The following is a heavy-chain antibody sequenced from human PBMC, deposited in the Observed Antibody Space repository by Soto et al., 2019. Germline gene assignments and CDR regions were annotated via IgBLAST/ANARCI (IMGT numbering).Heavy chain of an antibody. CDR2: ISAYNGNT. CDR3: AREGVVVVAATGYYGMDV. D-gene: IGHD2-15*01. J-gene: IGHJ6*02. Sequence: QVQLVQSGAEVKKPGASVKVSCKATGYTFTSYGISWVRLAPGQGLEWMGWISAYNGNTNYAQKLQGRVTMTTDTSTSTAYMELRSLRSDDTAVYYCAREGVVVVAATGYYGMDVWGQGTTVTVSS. V-gene: IGHV1-18*01. CDR1: GYTFTSYG.